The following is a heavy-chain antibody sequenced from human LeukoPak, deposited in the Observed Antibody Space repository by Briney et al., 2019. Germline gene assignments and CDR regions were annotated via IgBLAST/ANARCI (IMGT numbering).Heavy chain of an antibody. CDR2: TSYDGSNK. D-gene: IGHD3-22*01. CDR1: GFTVSSNY. CDR3: AKDPDSSGY. V-gene: IGHV3-30*18. J-gene: IGHJ4*02. Sequence: GGSLRLSCAASGFTVSSNYMTWVRQAPGKGLEWVSVTSYDGSNKYYADSVKGRFTISRDNAKNTLYLKMNSLRAEDTDVYYCAKDPDSSGYWGQGTLVTVSS.